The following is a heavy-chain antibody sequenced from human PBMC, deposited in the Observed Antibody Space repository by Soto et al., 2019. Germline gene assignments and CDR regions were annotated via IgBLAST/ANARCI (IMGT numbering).Heavy chain of an antibody. V-gene: IGHV1-69*08. CDR3: ARDAADYYGSGGS. J-gene: IGHJ4*02. CDR1: GGTFSSYT. D-gene: IGHD3-10*01. CDR2: IIPILGIA. Sequence: QVQLVQSGAEVKKPGSSVKVSCKASGGTFSSYTISWVRQAPGQGLEWMGRIIPILGIANYAQMFQGRVTITADKFTSTAYMELSGLRSEDTAVYYCARDAADYYGSGGSWGQGTLVTVSS.